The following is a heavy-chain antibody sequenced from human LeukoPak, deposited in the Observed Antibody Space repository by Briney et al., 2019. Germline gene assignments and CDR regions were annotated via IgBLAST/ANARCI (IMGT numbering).Heavy chain of an antibody. J-gene: IGHJ5*02. CDR2: ISSSGSTI. V-gene: IGHV3-48*03. CDR1: GFTFSSDE. D-gene: IGHD3-16*01. CDR3: ARVGLQYNWFDP. Sequence: QAGGSLRLSWPAAGFTFSSDEMNWVRQAPGKGLEWVSYISSSGSTIYYADSVKGRFTISRDNAKNSLYLQMNSLRAEDTAVYYCARVGLQYNWFDPWGQGTLVTVSS.